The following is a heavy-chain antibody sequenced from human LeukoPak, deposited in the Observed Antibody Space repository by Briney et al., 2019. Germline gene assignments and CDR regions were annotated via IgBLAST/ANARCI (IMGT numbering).Heavy chain of an antibody. J-gene: IGHJ6*03. D-gene: IGHD1-7*01. CDR3: ARTQKPEYYYYYYMDA. Sequence: SQTLSLTCTVSGGSISSGGYYWSWIRQPAGKGLERIGRIYTSGSTNYNPSLKSRVTISVDTSKNQFSLKLSSVTAADTAVYYCARTQKPEYYYYYYMDAWGTGTTVTVSS. CDR2: IYTSGST. V-gene: IGHV4-61*02. CDR1: GGSISSGGYY.